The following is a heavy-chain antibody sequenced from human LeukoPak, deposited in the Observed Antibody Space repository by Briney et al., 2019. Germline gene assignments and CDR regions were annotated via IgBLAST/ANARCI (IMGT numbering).Heavy chain of an antibody. V-gene: IGHV4-34*01. Sequence: SETLSLICAVYGGSFSDYYWSWIRQPPGKGLEWIGEINHSGSTNYNPSLKSRVTISVDTSKNQFSLKLSSVTAADTAVYYCARGCYDFWSGLIDYFDYWGQGTLVTVSS. D-gene: IGHD3-3*01. CDR2: INHSGST. J-gene: IGHJ4*02. CDR1: GGSFSDYY. CDR3: ARGCYDFWSGLIDYFDY.